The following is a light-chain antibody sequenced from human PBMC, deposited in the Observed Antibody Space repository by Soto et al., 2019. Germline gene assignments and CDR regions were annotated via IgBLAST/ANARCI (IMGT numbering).Light chain of an antibody. CDR3: QQSYSMPFT. CDR1: QSISSY. V-gene: IGKV1-39*01. J-gene: IGKJ3*01. Sequence: DIQMTQSPSSLSASVGDRVTITCRASQSISSYLNWYQQKPGKAPKLLIYAASSLQSGVPSRFSGSGSGTDFTLTISSLQPEDFGTYYCQQSYSMPFTFGPGTKVDIK. CDR2: AAS.